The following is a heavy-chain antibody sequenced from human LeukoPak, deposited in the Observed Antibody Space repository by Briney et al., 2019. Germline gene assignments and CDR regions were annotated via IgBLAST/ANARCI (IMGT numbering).Heavy chain of an antibody. D-gene: IGHD3-22*01. Sequence: GGSLRLSCAASGFTFSSYAMPWVRQAPGKGLEWVAVISYDGSNKYYADSVKGRFTISRDNSKNTLYLQMNSLRAEDTAVYYCAREKGNYYDSSGHTLDYWGRGTLVTVSS. CDR2: ISYDGSNK. V-gene: IGHV3-30*04. J-gene: IGHJ4*02. CDR3: AREKGNYYDSSGHTLDY. CDR1: GFTFSSYA.